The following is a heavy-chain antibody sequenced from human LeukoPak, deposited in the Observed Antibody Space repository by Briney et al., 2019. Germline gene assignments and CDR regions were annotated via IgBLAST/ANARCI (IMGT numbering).Heavy chain of an antibody. V-gene: IGHV3-21*01. CDR1: GFTFSSYS. CDR2: ISSSSSYI. J-gene: IGHJ4*01. CDR3: ARYGSGSYPPFDY. D-gene: IGHD3-10*01. Sequence: PGGSLRLSCAASGFTFSSYSMNWVRQAPGKGLEWVSSISSSSSYIYYADSVKGRFTISRDNAKNSLYLQMNSLRAEDTAVYYCARYGSGSYPPFDYWGQEPWSPSPQ.